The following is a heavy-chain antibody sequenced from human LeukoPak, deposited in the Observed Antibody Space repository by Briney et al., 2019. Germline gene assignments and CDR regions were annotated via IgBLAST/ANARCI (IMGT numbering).Heavy chain of an antibody. CDR1: GGSISSGDYY. V-gene: IGHV4-30-4*01. D-gene: IGHD3-22*01. CDR3: ARVVYYDSSGYYQYGMDV. J-gene: IGHJ6*02. CDR2: IYYSGST. Sequence: SETLSLTCTVSGGSISSGDYYWSWIRRPPGKGLEWIGYIYYSGSTYYNPSLKSRVTISVDTSKNQFSLKLSSVTAADTAVYYCARVVYYDSSGYYQYGMDVWGQGTTVTVSS.